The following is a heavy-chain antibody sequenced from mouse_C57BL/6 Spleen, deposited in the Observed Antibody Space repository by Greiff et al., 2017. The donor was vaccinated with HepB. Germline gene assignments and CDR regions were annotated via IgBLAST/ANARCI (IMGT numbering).Heavy chain of an antibody. J-gene: IGHJ4*01. D-gene: IGHD2-4*01. Sequence: EVQLQQSGPELVKPGASVKMSCKASGYTFTDYNMHWVKQSHGKSLEWIGYINPNNGGTSYNQKFKGKATLTVNKSSSTAYLELRSLTSEDAAVYDWTRGKYDYAYYAMDDWGQGTSVTVSS. CDR3: TRGKYDYAYYAMDD. V-gene: IGHV1-22*01. CDR1: GYTFTDYN. CDR2: INPNNGGT.